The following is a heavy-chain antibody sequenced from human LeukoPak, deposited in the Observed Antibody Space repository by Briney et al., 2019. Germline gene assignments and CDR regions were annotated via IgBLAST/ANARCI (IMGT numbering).Heavy chain of an antibody. Sequence: GGSLRLSCAASGFTFRSYWMSWVRQAPGKGLEWVANIKQDGSEKYYVDSVKGRFTISRDNAKNSLYLQMDSLRAEDTAVFYCARGQIVVVPGGIERGNFDYWGQGTLVTVSS. CDR2: IKQDGSEK. J-gene: IGHJ4*02. CDR3: ARGQIVVVPGGIERGNFDY. D-gene: IGHD2-2*02. CDR1: GFTFRSYW. V-gene: IGHV3-7*05.